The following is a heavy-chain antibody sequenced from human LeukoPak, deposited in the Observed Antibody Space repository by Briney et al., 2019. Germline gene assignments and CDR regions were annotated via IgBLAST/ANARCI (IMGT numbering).Heavy chain of an antibody. Sequence: GGSLRLSCAASGFTFSSSGMTWVRQAPGKGLEWVSTITGSVVNTYYADSVKGRFTISRDNSKNTLYLQMNSLRAEDTAVYYCARGPSGYHNTGGQGTLVTVSS. V-gene: IGHV3-23*01. CDR1: GFTFSSSG. D-gene: IGHD5-12*01. CDR3: ARGPSGYHNT. J-gene: IGHJ4*02. CDR2: ITGSVVNT.